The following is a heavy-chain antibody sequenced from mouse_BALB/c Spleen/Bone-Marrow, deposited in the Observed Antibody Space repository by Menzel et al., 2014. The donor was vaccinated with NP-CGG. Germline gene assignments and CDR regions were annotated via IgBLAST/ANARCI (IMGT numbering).Heavy chain of an antibody. CDR1: GYTFTSYY. D-gene: IGHD2-1*01. CDR2: INPSNGGT. CDR3: TRSNGNWFAY. Sequence: LVESGAELVKPGASVKLSCKASGYTFTSYYMYWVKQRPGQGLEWIGEINPSNGGTNFNEKFKNKATLTVDKSSSTAYMQLSSLIFEDSAVYYCTRSNGNWFAYWGQGTLVTVSA. J-gene: IGHJ3*01. V-gene: IGHV1S81*02.